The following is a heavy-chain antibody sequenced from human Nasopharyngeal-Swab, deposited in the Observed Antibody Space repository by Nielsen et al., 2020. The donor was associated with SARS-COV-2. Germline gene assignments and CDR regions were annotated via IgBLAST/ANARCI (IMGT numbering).Heavy chain of an antibody. CDR2: ISYDGSNK. D-gene: IGHD1-26*01. Sequence: GESLKISCAASGFTSSSYGMHWVRQAPGKGLEWVAVISYDGSNKYYADSVKGRFTISRDNSKNTLYLQMNSLRAEDTAVYYCAKGWGGSYVDAFDIWGQGTMVTVSS. V-gene: IGHV3-30*18. CDR1: GFTSSSYG. CDR3: AKGWGGSYVDAFDI. J-gene: IGHJ3*02.